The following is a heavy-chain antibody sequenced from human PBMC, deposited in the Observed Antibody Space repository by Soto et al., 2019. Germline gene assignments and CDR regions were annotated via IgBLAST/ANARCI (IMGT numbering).Heavy chain of an antibody. Sequence: QVQLQESGPGLVKPSQTLSLTCTVSAGSLNSGSSYWSWIRQHPGKGLEWSGYIYDSGTTYYNPALEGRVAMSLDKSENHFSLELNSVTAADTAVYFCAGGRIYSERAIYFPFRDFDYWGQGALVTVSS. D-gene: IGHD2-21*01. CDR3: AGGRIYSERAIYFPFRDFDY. CDR2: IYDSGTT. V-gene: IGHV4-31*03. CDR1: AGSLNSGSSY. J-gene: IGHJ4*02.